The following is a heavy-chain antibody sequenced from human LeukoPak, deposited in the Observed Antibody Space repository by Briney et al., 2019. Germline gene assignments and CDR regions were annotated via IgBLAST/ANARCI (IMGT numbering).Heavy chain of an antibody. V-gene: IGHV3-66*01. D-gene: IGHD1-26*01. CDR3: AAKGNGYSGSYVFAQ. Sequence: GGSLRLSCAASGFRVSINYMSWVRQAPGKGLEWVSVIYSSGGTYYTDSVKGRFTIPRDNSKNTLDLQMNSVRAEDTAVYYCAAKGNGYSGSYVFAQWGQGTLVTVSS. J-gene: IGHJ4*02. CDR1: GFRVSINY. CDR2: IYSSGGT.